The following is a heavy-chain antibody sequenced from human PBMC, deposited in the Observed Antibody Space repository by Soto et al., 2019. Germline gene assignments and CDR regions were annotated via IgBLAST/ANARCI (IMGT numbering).Heavy chain of an antibody. CDR1: GGSVRSDRYY. Sequence: QVQLQESGPGLVKPSQTLSLTCTVSGGSVRSDRYYWSWIRQRPGKGLEWIGYIYFSGDAYYNPSLKSRVAISVDTSKNQSSLKLNSVTAADSAVYYCASGVIVPTTLVHWVQGALVTVSP. J-gene: IGHJ4*01. D-gene: IGHD5-12*01. CDR3: ASGVIVPTTLVH. V-gene: IGHV4-31*03. CDR2: IYFSGDA.